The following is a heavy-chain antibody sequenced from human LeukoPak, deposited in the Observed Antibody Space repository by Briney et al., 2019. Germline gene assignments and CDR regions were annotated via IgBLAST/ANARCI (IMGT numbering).Heavy chain of an antibody. D-gene: IGHD3/OR15-3a*01. Sequence: SQTLSLTCALSGXTVSSNSSAWNWIRHSPSRCLELLSRTYYRSKWYNDNAVSVKSGISLNPDTFKIQFSLQLNSVTPEDTAVYYCARGWTGIEYWGQGTLVTVSS. V-gene: IGHV6-1*01. CDR1: GXTVSSNSSA. CDR2: TYYRSKWYN. CDR3: ARGWTGIEY. J-gene: IGHJ4*02.